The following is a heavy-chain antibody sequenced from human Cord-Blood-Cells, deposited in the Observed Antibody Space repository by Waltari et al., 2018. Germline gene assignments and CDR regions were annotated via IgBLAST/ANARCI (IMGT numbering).Heavy chain of an antibody. D-gene: IGHD6-6*01. V-gene: IGHV1-69*09. CDR1: GGTFSSYA. CDR2: IIPILGIA. Sequence: QVQLVQSGAEVKKPGSSVKVSCKASGGTFSSYAISWVRQAPGQGLEWMGRIIPILGIANYAQKFQCRGTITADKSTSTAYMELSSLRSEDTAVYYCARAFFSSSSAFDIWGQGTMVTVSS. CDR3: ARAFFSSSSAFDI. J-gene: IGHJ3*02.